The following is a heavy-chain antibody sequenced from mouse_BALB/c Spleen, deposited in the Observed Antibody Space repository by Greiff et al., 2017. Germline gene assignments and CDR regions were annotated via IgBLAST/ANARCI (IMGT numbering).Heavy chain of an antibody. CDR3: ARVYRYDLAWFAY. D-gene: IGHD2-14*01. J-gene: IGHJ3*01. CDR1: GFSLTGYG. V-gene: IGHV2-6-7*01. Sequence: QVQLKESGPGLVAPSQSLSITCTVSGFSLTGYGVNWVRQPPGKGLEWLGMIWGDGSTDYNSALKSRLSISKDNSKSQVFLKMNSLQTDDTARYYCARVYRYDLAWFAYWGQGTLVTVSA. CDR2: IWGDGST.